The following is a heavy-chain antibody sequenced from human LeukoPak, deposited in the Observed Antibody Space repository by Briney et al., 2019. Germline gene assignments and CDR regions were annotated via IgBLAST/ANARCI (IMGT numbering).Heavy chain of an antibody. Sequence: ASVKVSCKASGYTFTGYYMHWVRQAPGQGLEWMGWINPNSGGTNYAQKFQGWVTMTRDTSISTAYMELSRLRSDDTAVYYCARGTPRDQLLLYHFDYWGQGTLVTVSS. D-gene: IGHD2-2*02. CDR2: INPNSGGT. V-gene: IGHV1-2*04. CDR1: GYTFTGYY. J-gene: IGHJ4*02. CDR3: ARGTPRDQLLLYHFDY.